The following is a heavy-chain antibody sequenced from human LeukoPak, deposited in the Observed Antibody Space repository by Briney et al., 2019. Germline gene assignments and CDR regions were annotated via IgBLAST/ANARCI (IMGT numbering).Heavy chain of an antibody. CDR2: ISWNSGSI. CDR3: AKDISRVTTFFDGFDY. J-gene: IGHJ4*02. D-gene: IGHD4-17*01. V-gene: IGHV3-9*01. CDR1: GFTFNHYA. Sequence: GGSLRLSCAASGFTFNHYAMHWVRQAPGKGLEWVSGISWNSGSIGYADSVKGRFTISRDNAKNSLYLQMNSLRAEDTALYYCAKDISRVTTFFDGFDYWGQGTLVTVSS.